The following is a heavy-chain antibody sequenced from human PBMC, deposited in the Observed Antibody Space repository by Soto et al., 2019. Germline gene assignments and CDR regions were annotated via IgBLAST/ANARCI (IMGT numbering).Heavy chain of an antibody. CDR3: ARRSSSWYFDY. Sequence: EVQLLESGGGLVQPGVSLRLSCAASGFTFSSYAMNWVRQAPGKGLEWVSVISGSDGSTYYADSVKGRFTISRDNSKNTLNLQMNSLRAEDTAVYYCARRSSSWYFDYWGQGTLVTVSS. CDR2: ISGSDGST. D-gene: IGHD6-13*01. J-gene: IGHJ4*02. CDR1: GFTFSSYA. V-gene: IGHV3-23*01.